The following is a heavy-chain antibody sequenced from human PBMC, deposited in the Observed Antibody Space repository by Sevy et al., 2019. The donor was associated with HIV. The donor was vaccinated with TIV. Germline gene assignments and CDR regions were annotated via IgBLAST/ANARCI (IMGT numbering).Heavy chain of an antibody. D-gene: IGHD3-10*01. J-gene: IGHJ6*02. CDR3: AKVYYYDSGHVIPRGMDV. V-gene: IGHV3-23*01. CDR2: ISGSGFST. CDR1: GFTFDNNA. Sequence: GGSLRLSCAASGFTFDNNAMYWVRQAPGKGLEWVSAISGSGFSTNYAGSVKGRFTISRDISKTTLYLQMNSLRAEVTAVYYCAKVYYYDSGHVIPRGMDVWGQGTTVTVSS.